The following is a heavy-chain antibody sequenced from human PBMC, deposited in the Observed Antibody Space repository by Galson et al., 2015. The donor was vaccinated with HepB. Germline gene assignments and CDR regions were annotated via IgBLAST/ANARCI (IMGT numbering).Heavy chain of an antibody. Sequence: SLRLSCAASGFTVSSNYMSWVRQAPGKGLEWVSVIYSGGSTYYADSVKGRFTISRDNSKNTLYLQMNSLRAEDTAVYYCARDSVGRPHRSYGMDVWGQGTTVTVSS. J-gene: IGHJ6*02. CDR1: GFTVSSNY. V-gene: IGHV3-53*01. CDR3: ARDSVGRPHRSYGMDV. CDR2: IYSGGST.